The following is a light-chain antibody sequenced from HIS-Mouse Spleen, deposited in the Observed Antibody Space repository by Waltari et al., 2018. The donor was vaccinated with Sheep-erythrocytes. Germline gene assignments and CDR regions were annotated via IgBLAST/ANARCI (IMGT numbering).Light chain of an antibody. CDR3: CSYAGSYNHV. CDR2: DVS. V-gene: IGLV2-11*01. CDR1: SSYVGGYNH. Sequence: QSALTQPRSVSGSPGQSVTISCTGTSSYVGGYNHVSWYQQYPGKAPKLMIYDVSKRPSGVPDRFSGSKSGNTASLTISGLQAEDEADYYCCSYAGSYNHVFATGTKVTVL. J-gene: IGLJ1*01.